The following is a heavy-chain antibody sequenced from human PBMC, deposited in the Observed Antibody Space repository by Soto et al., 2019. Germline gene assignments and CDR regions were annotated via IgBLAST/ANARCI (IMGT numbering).Heavy chain of an antibody. Sequence: SLRLSCAASGFTFSSYAMHWVRQAPGKGLGWVAVISYDGSNKYYADSVKGRFTISRDNSKNTLYLQMNSLRAEDTAVYYCARDSDIVVVPAAIPPVEVLYYFDYWGQGTLVTVSS. V-gene: IGHV3-30-3*01. CDR2: ISYDGSNK. J-gene: IGHJ4*02. CDR1: GFTFSSYA. D-gene: IGHD2-2*02. CDR3: ARDSDIVVVPAAIPPVEVLYYFDY.